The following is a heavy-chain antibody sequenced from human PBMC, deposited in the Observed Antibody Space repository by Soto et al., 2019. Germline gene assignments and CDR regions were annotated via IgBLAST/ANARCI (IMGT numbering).Heavy chain of an antibody. CDR3: ARAPYNCSSTSCYWEAPNWFDP. CDR1: GFTFSSYS. CDR2: ISSSSSYI. Sequence: PGGSLRLSCAASGFTFSSYSMNWVRQAPGKGLEWVSSISSSSSYIYYADSVKGRFTISRDNAKNSLYLQMNSLRAEDTAVYYCARAPYNCSSTSCYWEAPNWFDPWGRGTLVTVSS. J-gene: IGHJ5*02. V-gene: IGHV3-21*01. D-gene: IGHD2-2*01.